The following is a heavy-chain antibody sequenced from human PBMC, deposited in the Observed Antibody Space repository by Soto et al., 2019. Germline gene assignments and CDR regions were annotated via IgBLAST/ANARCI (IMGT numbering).Heavy chain of an antibody. CDR3: ARGDRGGFDL. CDR1: GFTFDYYW. Sequence: PGGSLSLSCAASGFTFDYYWMHWVRQAPGKGLVWVSRVHSGGTTTTYADSVKGRFTISRDNARNTVSLQMSSLRAEDTAIYYCARGDRGGFDLWGHGTMVTVSS. D-gene: IGHD3-10*01. CDR2: VHSGGTTT. J-gene: IGHJ3*01. V-gene: IGHV3-74*01.